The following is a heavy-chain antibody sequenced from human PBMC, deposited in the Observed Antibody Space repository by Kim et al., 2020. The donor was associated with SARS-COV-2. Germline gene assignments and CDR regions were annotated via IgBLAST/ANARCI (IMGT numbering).Heavy chain of an antibody. J-gene: IGHJ6*02. CDR2: ISSSSSTI. CDR1: GFTFSSYS. V-gene: IGHV3-48*02. Sequence: GGSLRLSCAASGFTFSSYSMNWVRQAPGKGLEWVSYISSSSSTIYYADSVKGRFTISRDNAKNSLYLQMNSLRDEDTAVYYCARDIGPFLFPSTSPQGYYDFWSGIQQLHYYYYGMDVWGQGTTVTVSS. D-gene: IGHD3-3*01. CDR3: ARDIGPFLFPSTSPQGYYDFWSGIQQLHYYYYGMDV.